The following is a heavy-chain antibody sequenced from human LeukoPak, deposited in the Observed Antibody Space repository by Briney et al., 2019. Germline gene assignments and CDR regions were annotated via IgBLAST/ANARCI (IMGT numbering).Heavy chain of an antibody. D-gene: IGHD4-23*01. V-gene: IGHV3-48*03. CDR3: ARQIRWPQAHFYDL. Sequence: GGSLRLSCAASGFSLSSYEMNWVRQAPGKGLEWVSFISASGETIYYADSVKGRFTISRDNARNSLYLQMNSLRVEDTAVYYCARQIRWPQAHFYDLWGQGTLATVSS. CDR1: GFSLSSYE. CDR2: ISASGETI. J-gene: IGHJ4*02.